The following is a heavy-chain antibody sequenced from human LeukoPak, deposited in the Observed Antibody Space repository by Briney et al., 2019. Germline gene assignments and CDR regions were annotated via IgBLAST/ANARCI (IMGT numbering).Heavy chain of an antibody. V-gene: IGHV4-59*08. CDR2: IYYSGST. CDR1: GGSISSYY. Sequence: SETLSLTCTVSGGSISSYYWSWIRQPPGKGLEWIGYIYYSGSTNYNPSLKSRVTISVDTSKNQFSLKLSSVTAADTAVYYCARRLRIEGGTRRGDAFDMWGQGTMVTVSS. J-gene: IGHJ3*02. D-gene: IGHD1-26*01. CDR3: ARRLRIEGGTRRGDAFDM.